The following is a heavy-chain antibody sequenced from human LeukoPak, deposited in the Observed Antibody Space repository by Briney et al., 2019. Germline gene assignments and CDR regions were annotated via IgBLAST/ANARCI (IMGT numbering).Heavy chain of an antibody. J-gene: IGHJ6*03. CDR3: ARVKSDILTGYSQYYYYYYMDV. CDR1: GFTFSRYA. CDR2: INWNGGST. V-gene: IGHV3-20*04. D-gene: IGHD3-9*01. Sequence: GGSLRLSCGASGFTFSRYAMSWVRQAPGKGLEWVSGINWNGGSTGYADSVKGRFTISRDNAKNSLYLQMNSLRAEDTALYYCARVKSDILTGYSQYYYYYYMDVWGKGTTVTVSS.